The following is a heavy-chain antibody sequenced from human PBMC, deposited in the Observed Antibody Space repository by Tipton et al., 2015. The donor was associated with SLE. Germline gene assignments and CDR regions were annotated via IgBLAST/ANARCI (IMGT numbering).Heavy chain of an antibody. V-gene: IGHV4-38-2*02. D-gene: IGHD5-12*01. J-gene: IGHJ5*02. CDR1: DYSVSSSYF. Sequence: TLSLTCIVSDYSVSSSYFWGWIRQPPGKTLEWIASIHHTGTTYYSSSLKSRVSISVDTSRDQLSLDLISVTAADTAVYYCARGVSGYLRYNWFDPWGQGTLVTVSS. CDR2: IHHTGTT. CDR3: ARGVSGYLRYNWFDP.